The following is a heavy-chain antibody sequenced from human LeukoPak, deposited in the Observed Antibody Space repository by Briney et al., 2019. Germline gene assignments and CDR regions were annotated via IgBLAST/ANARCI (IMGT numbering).Heavy chain of an antibody. D-gene: IGHD1-26*01. J-gene: IGHJ5*02. Sequence: SETLSLTCALYVGSNSSYYCTWIRQPPGKRLEWIGEINHSGSTNYNPSLKSRVTISVDTSQNQFSLKFSSVTAADTAVYYCARNVIVTPGGVFDLWGQGTLVTVSS. V-gene: IGHV4-34*01. CDR2: INHSGST. CDR3: ARNVIVTPGGVFDL. CDR1: VGSNSSYY.